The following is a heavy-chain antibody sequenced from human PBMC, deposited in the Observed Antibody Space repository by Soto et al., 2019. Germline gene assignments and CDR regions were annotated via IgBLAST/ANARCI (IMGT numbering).Heavy chain of an antibody. D-gene: IGHD3-22*01. V-gene: IGHV4-31*03. CDR3: ARLDSSGYYDGYYFDY. CDR1: GVAISSGGYY. Sequence: QVQLQESGPGLVKPSQTLSLTCTVSGVAISSGGYYWSWIRQHPGKGLACIGYIYYSGSTYYNPSLKSRVTISVDTSKNQSSLKLSSGTAEDTAVYYCARLDSSGYYDGYYFDYWGQGTLVPVSS. J-gene: IGHJ4*02. CDR2: IYYSGST.